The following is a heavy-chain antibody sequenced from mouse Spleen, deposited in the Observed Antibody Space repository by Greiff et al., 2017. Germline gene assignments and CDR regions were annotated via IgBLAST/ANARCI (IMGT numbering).Heavy chain of an antibody. D-gene: IGHD1-1*01. CDR3: AREIEGGSRDYFDY. V-gene: IGHV1-22*01. CDR2: INPNNGGT. CDR1: GYTFTDYN. J-gene: IGHJ2*01. Sequence: EVQLQQSGPELVKPGASVKMSCKASGYTFTDYNMHWVKQSHGKSLEWIGYINPNNGGTSYNQKFKGKATLTVNKSSSTAYMELRSLTSEDSAVYYCAREIEGGSRDYFDYWGQGTTLTVSS.